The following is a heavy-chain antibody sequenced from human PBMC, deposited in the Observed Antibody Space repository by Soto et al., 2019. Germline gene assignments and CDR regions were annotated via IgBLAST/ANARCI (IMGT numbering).Heavy chain of an antibody. Sequence: EVQLVESGGGLVQPGCSLRLSCATSGFIFSNFWVNWVRQAPGKGLEWVANIKQDGSDKKYTDSVAGRFTISRDNAKTSLYLQMSDLRVEDTAVYYCSFGMSSGLPDEIVFDFWGQETQVTVSS. CDR1: GFIFSNFW. CDR3: SFGMSSGLPDEIVFDF. V-gene: IGHV3-7*05. J-gene: IGHJ4*02. CDR2: IKQDGSDK. D-gene: IGHD3-22*01.